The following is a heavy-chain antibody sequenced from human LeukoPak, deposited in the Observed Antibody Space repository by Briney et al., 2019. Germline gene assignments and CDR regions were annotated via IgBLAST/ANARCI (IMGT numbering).Heavy chain of an antibody. Sequence: QPGGSLRLSCAASGFTFSSYWMHWVRQAPGKGLVWVSRINSDGSSTSYADSVKGRFTISRDNAKNTLYLQMNSLRAEDTAVYYCARGDDYYDSSGYHGAMNYWGQGTLVTVSS. CDR2: INSDGSST. CDR1: GFTFSSYW. CDR3: ARGDDYYDSSGYHGAMNY. V-gene: IGHV3-74*01. D-gene: IGHD3-22*01. J-gene: IGHJ4*02.